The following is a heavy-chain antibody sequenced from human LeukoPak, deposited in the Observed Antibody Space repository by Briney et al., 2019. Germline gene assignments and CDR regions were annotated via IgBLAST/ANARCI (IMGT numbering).Heavy chain of an antibody. Sequence: GASVKVSCKASGGTFSSYAISWVRQAPGQGLEWMGGIIPIFGTANYAQKFQGRVTITTDESTSTAYMELSSLRSEDTAVYYCARPAQTREWELLVYDYWGQGTLVTVSS. V-gene: IGHV1-69*05. CDR3: ARPAQTREWELLVYDY. D-gene: IGHD1-26*01. J-gene: IGHJ4*02. CDR1: GGTFSSYA. CDR2: IIPIFGTA.